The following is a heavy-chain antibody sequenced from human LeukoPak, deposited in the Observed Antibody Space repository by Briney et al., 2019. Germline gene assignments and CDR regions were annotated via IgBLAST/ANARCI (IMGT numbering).Heavy chain of an antibody. CDR1: GGSISSGGYY. V-gene: IGHV4-61*08. CDR3: ARDRYGYNYFDF. CDR2: IYYSGST. Sequence: SQTLSLTCTVSGGSISSGGYYWSWIRQHPGKGLEWIGYIYYSGSTNYNPSLKSRVTISLDASKNQFSLKLSSVTAADTAVYYCARDRYGYNYFDFWGQGTLVTVSS. J-gene: IGHJ4*02. D-gene: IGHD5-24*01.